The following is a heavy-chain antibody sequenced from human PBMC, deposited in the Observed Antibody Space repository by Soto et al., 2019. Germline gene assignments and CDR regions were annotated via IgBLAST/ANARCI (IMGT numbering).Heavy chain of an antibody. Sequence: QVQLVQSGAEVKKPGASVKVSCTTSGYTFTLFGITWVRQAPGQGPEWMGWISPYNGDTKYAEKLKGRVTLTTDTSTDTAYMELTSLTSDDTDEYYCARGGQYRYFDYWGQVNLGTVSS. J-gene: IGHJ4*02. CDR3: ARGGQYRYFDY. V-gene: IGHV1-18*01. CDR2: ISPYNGDT. D-gene: IGHD2-2*02. CDR1: GYTFTLFG.